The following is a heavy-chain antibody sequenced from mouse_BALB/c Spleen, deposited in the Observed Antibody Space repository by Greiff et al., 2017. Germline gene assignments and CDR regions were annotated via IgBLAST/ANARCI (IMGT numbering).Heavy chain of an antibody. Sequence: QVHVKQSGAELVRPGASVTLSCKASGYTFTDYEMHWVKQTPVHGLEWIGAIDPETGGTAYNQKFKGKATLTADKSSSTAYMELRSLTSEDSAVYYCTRPRDYYFDYWGQGTTLTVSS. J-gene: IGHJ2*01. V-gene: IGHV1-15*01. CDR1: GYTFTDYE. CDR2: IDPETGGT. CDR3: TRPRDYYFDY.